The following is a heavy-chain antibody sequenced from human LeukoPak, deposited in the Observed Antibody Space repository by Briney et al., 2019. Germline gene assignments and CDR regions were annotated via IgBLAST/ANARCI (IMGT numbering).Heavy chain of an antibody. V-gene: IGHV3-30*03. CDR2: ISYDGSNT. D-gene: IGHD3-10*01. CDR1: GFSFSRYG. Sequence: GGSLRLSCAASGFSFSRYGMHWVRQAPGKGLEWVAVISYDGSNTYYADSVKGRSTISRDNSKNTLYLQMNNMRAGNTAVYYCARNLMEQVVRGGFDYWGQGTQVTVSS. J-gene: IGHJ4*02. CDR3: ARNLMEQVVRGGFDY.